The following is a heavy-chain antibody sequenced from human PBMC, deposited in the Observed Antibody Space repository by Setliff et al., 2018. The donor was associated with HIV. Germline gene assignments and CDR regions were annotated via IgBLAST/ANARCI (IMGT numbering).Heavy chain of an antibody. CDR2: IYATGST. J-gene: IGHJ6*02. CDR3: ARHPPHDSTWPYYYYGMDV. CDR1: GGSIKSYY. D-gene: IGHD6-13*01. Sequence: PSETLSLTCTVSGGSIKSYYWSWIRQPPGKGLEWIGYIYATGSTNYNPSLKGRVTVSVDTAKNQFSLRLSSVTAADTAVYYCARHPPHDSTWPYYYYGMDVWGQGTTVTVSS. V-gene: IGHV4-4*09.